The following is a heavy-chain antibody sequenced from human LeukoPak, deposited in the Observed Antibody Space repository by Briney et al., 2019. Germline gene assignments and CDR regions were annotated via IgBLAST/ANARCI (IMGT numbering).Heavy chain of an antibody. D-gene: IGHD6-13*01. J-gene: IGHJ4*02. CDR3: ARLRGGSSSWYALDY. CDR2: IYYSGST. V-gene: IGHV4-39*01. Sequence: SETLSLTCTVSGGSISSSSYYWGWLRQPPGKGLEWIGSIYYSGSTYYNPSLKSRVTISVDTSKNQFSLKLSSVTAADTAVYYCARLRGGSSSWYALDYWGQGTLVTVSS. CDR1: GGSISSSSYY.